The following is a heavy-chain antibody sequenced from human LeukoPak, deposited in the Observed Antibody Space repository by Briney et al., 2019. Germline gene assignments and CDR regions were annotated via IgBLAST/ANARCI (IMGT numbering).Heavy chain of an antibody. CDR2: IWYDVSNK. CDR1: GFTFSSYG. Sequence: GGSLRLSCAASGFTFSSYGMHWVRQAPGKGLEWVAVIWYDVSNKYCADSVKGRFTISRDNSKNTLYLQMNSLRAEDTAVYYCAKARVDTIFEVAFDIWGQGTMVTVSS. D-gene: IGHD3-3*01. J-gene: IGHJ3*02. V-gene: IGHV3-33*06. CDR3: AKARVDTIFEVAFDI.